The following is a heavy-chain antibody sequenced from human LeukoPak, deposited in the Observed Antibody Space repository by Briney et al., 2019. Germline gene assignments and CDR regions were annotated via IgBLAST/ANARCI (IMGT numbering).Heavy chain of an antibody. Sequence: SETLSLTCAVYGGSFSGYYWSWIRQPPGKGLEWIGEINHSGSTNYNPSLKSRVTISVDTSKNQFSLKLSSVTAADTAVYYCARGSSTSPGYYWGQGTLVTVSP. CDR3: ARGSSTSPGYY. CDR2: INHSGST. CDR1: GGSFSGYY. D-gene: IGHD2-2*01. J-gene: IGHJ4*02. V-gene: IGHV4-34*01.